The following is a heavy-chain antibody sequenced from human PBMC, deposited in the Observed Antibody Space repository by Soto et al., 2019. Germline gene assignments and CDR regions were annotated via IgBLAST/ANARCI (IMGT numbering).Heavy chain of an antibody. CDR2: IIPIFGTA. J-gene: IGHJ4*02. Sequence: GASVKVSCKASGGTFSSYAISWVRQAPGQGLEWMGGIIPIFGTANYAQKFQGRVTITADESTSTAYMELSSLRSEDTAVYYCARGKEGHYYDSSGYYYYWGQGTLVTVSS. CDR1: GGTFSSYA. CDR3: ARGKEGHYYDSSGYYYY. V-gene: IGHV1-69*13. D-gene: IGHD3-22*01.